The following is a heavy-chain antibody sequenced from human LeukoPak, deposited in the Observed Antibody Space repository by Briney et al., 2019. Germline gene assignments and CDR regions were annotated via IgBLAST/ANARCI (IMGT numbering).Heavy chain of an antibody. CDR3: AKNAANYDFWSGDLDY. Sequence: GGSLRLSCAASGFTFSSYAMSWVRQAPGKGLEWVSAISGSGSSTYYADSVKGRFTISRDNSKNTLYLQMNSLRAEDTAVYYCAKNAANYDFWSGDLDYWGQGTLVTVSS. CDR1: GFTFSSYA. V-gene: IGHV3-23*01. J-gene: IGHJ4*02. D-gene: IGHD3-3*01. CDR2: ISGSGSST.